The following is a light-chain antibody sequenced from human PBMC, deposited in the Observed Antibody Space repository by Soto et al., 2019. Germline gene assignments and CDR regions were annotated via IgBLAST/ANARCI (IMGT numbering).Light chain of an antibody. J-gene: IGLJ2*01. CDR3: AAWDDSLNSPL. CDR2: NSD. V-gene: IGLV1-44*01. CDR1: SSNVGSNS. Sequence: QSVLTQQPSASGTPGQRVTISCSGTSSNVGSNSVSWYHHLPGTAPKLLIYNSDQRPSGVPDRFSGSKSDTSASLAISGLQSEDEADYYCAAWDDSLNSPLFGGGTKLTVL.